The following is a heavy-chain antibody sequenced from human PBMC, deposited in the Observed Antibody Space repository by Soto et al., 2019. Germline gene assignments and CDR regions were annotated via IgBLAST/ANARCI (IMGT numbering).Heavy chain of an antibody. CDR3: ARDLDSGYAVDAFDI. CDR2: IWYDGSNK. V-gene: IGHV3-33*01. D-gene: IGHD5-12*01. J-gene: IGHJ3*02. CDR1: GFTFSSYG. Sequence: GGSLRLSCAASGFTFSSYGMHWVRQAPGKGLEWVAVIWYDGSNKYYADSVKGRFTISRDNSKNTLYLQMNSLRAEDTAVYYCARDLDSGYAVDAFDIWGQATMVTVSS.